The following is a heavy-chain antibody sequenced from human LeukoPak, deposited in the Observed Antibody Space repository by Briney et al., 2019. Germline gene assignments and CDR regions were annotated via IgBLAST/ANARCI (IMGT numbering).Heavy chain of an antibody. D-gene: IGHD6-19*01. Sequence: GGSLRLSCAAPGFTLSSYSMNWVRQAPGKGLEWVSYISGGSSTIYNADSVKGRFTISRDNAKNLLYLLMDTLRAEDTAVYYCARVGSNQWLDYWGQGTLVTVSS. CDR1: GFTLSSYS. CDR2: ISGGSSTI. J-gene: IGHJ4*02. CDR3: ARVGSNQWLDY. V-gene: IGHV3-48*01.